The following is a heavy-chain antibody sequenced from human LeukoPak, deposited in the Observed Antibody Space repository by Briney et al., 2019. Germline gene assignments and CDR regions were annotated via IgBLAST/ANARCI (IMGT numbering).Heavy chain of an antibody. CDR3: TSSFRDSFDH. Sequence: PSQTLSLTCTVSGGSISSGDYYWSWIRQPPGKGLEWIGYIYYSGGTYYNPSLKSRVLISVDTSKNQFSLKLSSVTAADTAVYYCTSSFRDSFDHWGQGTLVTVSS. CDR1: GGSISSGDYY. J-gene: IGHJ4*02. CDR2: IYYSGGT. D-gene: IGHD1-26*01. V-gene: IGHV4-30-4*01.